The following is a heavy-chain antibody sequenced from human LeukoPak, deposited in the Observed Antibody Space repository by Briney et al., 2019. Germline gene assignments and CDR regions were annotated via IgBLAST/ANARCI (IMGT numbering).Heavy chain of an antibody. V-gene: IGHV1-8*01. CDR2: MNPNSGNT. CDR1: GYTFTSYD. D-gene: IGHD6-19*01. CDR3: ARGITVAGYYYYGMDV. Sequence: ASVKVSCKAPGYTFTSYDINWLRQATGQVLEWMGWMNPNSGNTGYAQKFQGRVTMTRNTSISTAYMELSSLRSEDTAVYYCARGITVAGYYYYGMDVWGQGTTVTVSS. J-gene: IGHJ6*02.